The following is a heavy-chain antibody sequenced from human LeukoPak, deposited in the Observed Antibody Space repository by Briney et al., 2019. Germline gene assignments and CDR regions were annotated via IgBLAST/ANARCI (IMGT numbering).Heavy chain of an antibody. D-gene: IGHD2-15*01. V-gene: IGHV3-23*01. CDR1: GVTFSSYA. Sequence: GGSLRLSCAASGVTFSSYAVSWVRQAPGKGLEWASGISDSGGSTYYADSVKGRFTISRDNSRKTVFLQLNSLRAEDTAVYYCATHSLNWGQGTLVTVSS. CDR3: ATHSLN. J-gene: IGHJ4*02. CDR2: ISDSGGST.